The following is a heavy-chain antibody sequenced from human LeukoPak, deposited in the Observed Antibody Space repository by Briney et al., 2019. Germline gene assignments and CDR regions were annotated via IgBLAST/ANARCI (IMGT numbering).Heavy chain of an antibody. Sequence: ASVKVSRKASGYTFTSYDINWVRQAAGQGLEWMGWMNPNSGDTGYAQKFQGRVTMTRDTSINTVYMELSSLTSEDTAVYYCARDLYGSGSSGFDPWGQGTLVTVSS. J-gene: IGHJ5*02. CDR2: MNPNSGDT. V-gene: IGHV1-8*01. CDR3: ARDLYGSGSSGFDP. D-gene: IGHD3-10*01. CDR1: GYTFTSYD.